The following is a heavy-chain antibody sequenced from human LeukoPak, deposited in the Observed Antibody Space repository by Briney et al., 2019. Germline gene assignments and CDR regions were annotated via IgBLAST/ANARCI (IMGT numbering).Heavy chain of an antibody. D-gene: IGHD6-19*01. CDR3: ARGSSAVALYYFDY. CDR1: GYTFTGYY. CDR2: INPNSGGT. J-gene: IGHJ4*02. V-gene: IGHV1-2*02. Sequence: ASVKVSCKASGYTFTGYYMHWMRQAPGQGLEWMGWINPNSGGTNYAQKFQGRVTMTRDTSISTAYMELSRLRSDDTAVYYCARGSSAVALYYFDYWGQGTLVTVSS.